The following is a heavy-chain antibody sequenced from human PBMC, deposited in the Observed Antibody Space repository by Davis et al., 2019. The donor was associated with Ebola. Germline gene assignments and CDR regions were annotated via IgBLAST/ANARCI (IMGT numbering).Heavy chain of an antibody. CDR1: GGSIVSSRSY. J-gene: IGHJ6*02. CDR2: INHSGST. V-gene: IGHV4-39*07. CDR3: ARRWVPLLVPAASSYYYYGMDV. D-gene: IGHD2-2*01. Sequence: MPSETLSLTCTVSGGSIVSSRSYWGWIRQPPRKGLEWIGKINHSGSTNYNPSLKSRVTISVDTSKNQFSLKLSSVTAADTAVYYCARRWVPLLVPAASSYYYYGMDVWGQGTTVTVSS.